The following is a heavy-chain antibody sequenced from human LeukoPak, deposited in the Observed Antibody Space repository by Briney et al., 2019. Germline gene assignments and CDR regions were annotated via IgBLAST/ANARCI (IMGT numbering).Heavy chain of an antibody. CDR1: GYTFTSYG. V-gene: IGHV1-18*01. CDR2: ISAYNGNT. Sequence: GASVKVSCKASGYTFTSYGISWVRQAPGQGLEWMGWISAYNGNTNYAQKLQGRVTMTTDTSTSTAYMELRSLRSDDTAVYYCERDEQQPYYYYYMDVWGKGTAVTVSS. J-gene: IGHJ6*03. D-gene: IGHD6-13*01. CDR3: ERDEQQPYYYYYMDV.